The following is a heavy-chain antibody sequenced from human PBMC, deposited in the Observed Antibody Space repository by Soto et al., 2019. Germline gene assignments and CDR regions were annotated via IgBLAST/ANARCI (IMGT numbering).Heavy chain of an antibody. V-gene: IGHV1-69*06. CDR1: GGTFSSYA. CDR3: ARSEGDFWSGHGGFDP. CDR2: IIPIFGTA. J-gene: IGHJ5*02. D-gene: IGHD3-3*01. Sequence: QVQLVQSGAEVKKPGSSVKVSCKASGGTFSSYAISWVRQAPGQGLEWMGGIIPIFGTANYAQKFQGRVTITADKSTSTAYMGRSSLRSEDTAVYYCARSEGDFWSGHGGFDPWGQGTLVTVSS.